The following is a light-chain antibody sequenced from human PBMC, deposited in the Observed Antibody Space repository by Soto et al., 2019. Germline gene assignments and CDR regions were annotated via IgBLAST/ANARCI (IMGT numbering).Light chain of an antibody. Sequence: QSALTQPPSVSGAPGQTITISCTGSSSNIGAGYDVHWYQQLPGRAPKLLIYGNNNRPSGVPDRFSGSKSGTSVSLAITGLRGEDEADYHCSSYAGSNSVVFGGGTKLTVL. J-gene: IGLJ2*01. CDR3: SSYAGSNSVV. V-gene: IGLV1-40*01. CDR2: GNN. CDR1: SSNIGAGYD.